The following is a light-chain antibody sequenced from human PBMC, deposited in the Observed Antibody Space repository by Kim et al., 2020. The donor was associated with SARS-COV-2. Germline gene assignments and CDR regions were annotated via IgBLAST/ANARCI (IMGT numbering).Light chain of an antibody. V-gene: IGKV1-33*01. CDR1: QDISNY. Sequence: DIQMTQSPSSLCASVGDRVTITCQASQDISNYLNWYQQKPGKAPKLLIYDASNLETGVPSRFSGSGSGTDFTFTISSLQPEDIATYYCQQYDNPPFTFGPGTKVDIK. CDR3: QQYDNPPFT. J-gene: IGKJ3*01. CDR2: DAS.